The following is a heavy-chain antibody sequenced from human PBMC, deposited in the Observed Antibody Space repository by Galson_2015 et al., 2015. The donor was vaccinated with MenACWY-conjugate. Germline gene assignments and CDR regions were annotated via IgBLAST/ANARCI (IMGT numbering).Heavy chain of an antibody. CDR2: IHYSGST. CDR1: GGSLSDSY. V-gene: IGHV4-59*01. CDR3: ARGWGWLPES. Sequence: LSLTCSVSGGSLSDSYWKWIRQPPGEGLEWIGHIHYSGSTNYNPSLKSRVLISIDTSKNQFSLRLSSVTAADTAVYYCARGWGWLPESWGQGTLVTVSS. J-gene: IGHJ5*02. D-gene: IGHD2-15*01.